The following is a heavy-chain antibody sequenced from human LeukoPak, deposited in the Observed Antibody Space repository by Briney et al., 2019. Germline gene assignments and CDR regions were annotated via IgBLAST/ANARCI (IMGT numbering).Heavy chain of an antibody. V-gene: IGHV3-48*04. D-gene: IGHD4-17*01. CDR2: ISSSGSAI. J-gene: IGHJ6*03. CDR3: ARDLYGAMRGYYYMDV. CDR1: GFTFSSYG. Sequence: GGSLRLSCAASGFTFSSYGISWVRQAPGKGLEWVSYISSSGSAIYYADPVKGRFTISRDNAKNSLYLQMNSLRAGDTAVYYCARDLYGAMRGYYYMDVWGKGTTVTVSS.